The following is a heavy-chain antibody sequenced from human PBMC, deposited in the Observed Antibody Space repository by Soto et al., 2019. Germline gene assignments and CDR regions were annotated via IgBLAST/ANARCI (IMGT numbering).Heavy chain of an antibody. V-gene: IGHV4-34*01. CDR1: GGSFSGYD. Sequence: PSETLSLTCAVYGGSFSGYDWTWIRQPPGTGLEWIGEINHSGSTNYNPSLKIRVTISVDTSKNQFSLKLTSVTAADTAVYYCARDKITGLFDYWVQGTLVTGS. CDR3: ARDKITGLFDY. CDR2: INHSGST. D-gene: IGHD2-8*02. J-gene: IGHJ4*02.